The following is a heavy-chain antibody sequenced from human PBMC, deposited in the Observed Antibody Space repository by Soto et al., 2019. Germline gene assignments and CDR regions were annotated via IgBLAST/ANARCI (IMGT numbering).Heavy chain of an antibody. CDR3: TQDGGSRDWLTVN. CDR2: ITGGGDNT. D-gene: IGHD3-9*01. J-gene: IGHJ4*02. Sequence: EVQLLESGGDLVQPGGSLRLSCAASGFTFTSYAMSWIRRAPGKGLEWVSGITGGGDNTYYADSVKGRFTISRDNSKNTLYLQMNSLRAEDTAFYYCTQDGGSRDWLTVNWGQGNLVTVSS. CDR1: GFTFTSYA. V-gene: IGHV3-23*01.